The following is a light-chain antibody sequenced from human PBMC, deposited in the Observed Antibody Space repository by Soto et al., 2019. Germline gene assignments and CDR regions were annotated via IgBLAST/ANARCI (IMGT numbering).Light chain of an antibody. CDR1: QSVSSNY. Sequence: EIVLTQSPGTQSLSPGGRATLSCRASQSVSSNYLAWYQQKPGQAPRLLIYDASSRAPGIPDRFSGSGSGTDFALTISRLEPEDFAVYYCQQYGTSTGTFGQGTKVDIK. CDR3: QQYGTSTGT. J-gene: IGKJ1*01. V-gene: IGKV3-20*01. CDR2: DAS.